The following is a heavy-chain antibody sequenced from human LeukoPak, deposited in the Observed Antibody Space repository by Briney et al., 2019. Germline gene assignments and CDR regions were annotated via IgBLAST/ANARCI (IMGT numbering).Heavy chain of an antibody. CDR2: IYPDDSDT. J-gene: IGHJ6*04. Sequence: GESLKISCKGSGYSFPSYWIGWVRQMPGKSLEGMAIIYPDDSDTRYSPSFQGPITISADKSIDTAYLQWNSLKASDSAMYYCARLGCSSTSCYDVWGKGTTVTVSS. V-gene: IGHV5-51*03. CDR3: ARLGCSSTSCYDV. CDR1: GYSFPSYW. D-gene: IGHD2-2*01.